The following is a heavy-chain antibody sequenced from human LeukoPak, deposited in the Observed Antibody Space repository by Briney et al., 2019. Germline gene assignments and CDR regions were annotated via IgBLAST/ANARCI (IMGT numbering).Heavy chain of an antibody. J-gene: IGHJ4*02. CDR1: GFIVSSNY. D-gene: IGHD3-22*01. Sequence: PGGSLRLSCAASGFIVSSNYMNWVRQGPGKGLEWVSVIYRGGNTFYTDSVRGRFTISRDNSKNILYLQMNSLRPGDTAVYYCARGFYEFEDSGYYFDFWGQGTLVTVSS. V-gene: IGHV3-66*02. CDR3: ARGFYEFEDSGYYFDF. CDR2: IYRGGNT.